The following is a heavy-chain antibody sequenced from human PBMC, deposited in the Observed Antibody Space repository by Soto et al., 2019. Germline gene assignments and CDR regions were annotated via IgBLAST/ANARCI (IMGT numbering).Heavy chain of an antibody. CDR1: GYTFTSYA. V-gene: IGHV1-3*01. Sequence: QVQLVQSGAEVKKPGASVKVSCKASGYTFTSYAMHWVRQAPGQRLEWMGWINAGNGNTKYSQKFQGRVTFTRDTSASTAYMELSSLRSEDTAVYYCARSYTTSIWFDPWGQGTLVTVSS. J-gene: IGHJ5*02. CDR2: INAGNGNT. D-gene: IGHD1-26*01. CDR3: ARSYTTSIWFDP.